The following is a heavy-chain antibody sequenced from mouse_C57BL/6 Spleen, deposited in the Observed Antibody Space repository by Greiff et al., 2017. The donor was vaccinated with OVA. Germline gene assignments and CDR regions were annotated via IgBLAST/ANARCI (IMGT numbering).Heavy chain of an antibody. V-gene: IGHV1-26*01. CDR2: INPNNGGT. CDR3: ASQGSNYAGLFAY. Sequence: EVKLVESGPELVKPGASVKISCKASGYTFTDYYMNWVKQSHGKSLEWIGDINPNNGGTSYNQKFKGKATLTVDKSSSTAYMELRSLTSEDSAVYYCASQGSNYAGLFAYWGQGTLVTVSA. D-gene: IGHD2-5*01. J-gene: IGHJ3*01. CDR1: GYTFTDYY.